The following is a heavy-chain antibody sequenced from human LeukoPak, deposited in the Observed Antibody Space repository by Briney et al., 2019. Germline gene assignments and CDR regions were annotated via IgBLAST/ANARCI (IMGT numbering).Heavy chain of an antibody. CDR2: MYTSGST. J-gene: IGHJ4*02. CDR1: GGSFSGYY. D-gene: IGHD6-19*01. Sequence: KSSETLSLTCAVYGGSFSGYYWSWIRQPARKGLEWIGRMYTSGSTNYNPSLKSRVTMSLDLSKNQFSLKLSSVTAADTAVYYCARAETGYSSGWYRGFDYWGQGTLVTVSS. CDR3: ARAETGYSSGWYRGFDY. V-gene: IGHV4-59*10.